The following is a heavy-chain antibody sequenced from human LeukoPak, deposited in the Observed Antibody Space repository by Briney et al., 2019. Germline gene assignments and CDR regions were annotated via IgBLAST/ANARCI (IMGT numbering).Heavy chain of an antibody. J-gene: IGHJ4*02. CDR1: GFTFSSYA. CDR2: ISGSGGST. Sequence: QSGGSLRLSCAASGFTFSSYAMSWVRQAPGKGLEWVSAISGSGGSTYYADSVKGRFTISRDNSKNTLYLQMNSLRAEDTAVHYCAKDYYYDSSGYYTTYDYWGQGTLVTVSS. V-gene: IGHV3-23*01. D-gene: IGHD3-22*01. CDR3: AKDYYYDSSGYYTTYDY.